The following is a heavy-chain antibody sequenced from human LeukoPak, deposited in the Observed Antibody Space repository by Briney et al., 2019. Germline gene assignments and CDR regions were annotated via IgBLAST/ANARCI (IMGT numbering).Heavy chain of an antibody. Sequence: GGSLRLSCAASGFTVSSNYMTWVRQAPGKGLEWVSVIYSDGSTFYADPVKGRFTISRDNSKNTLYLQMDSLRAEDTAVYYCARLPRSWGQGTLVTVSS. CDR1: GFTVSSNY. CDR2: IYSDGST. CDR3: ARLPRS. J-gene: IGHJ5*02. V-gene: IGHV3-66*02.